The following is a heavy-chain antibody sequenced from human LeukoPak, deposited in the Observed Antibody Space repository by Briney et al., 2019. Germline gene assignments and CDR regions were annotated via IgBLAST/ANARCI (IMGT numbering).Heavy chain of an antibody. CDR2: ISCDGSNK. CDR1: GFTFSSYG. D-gene: IGHD5-12*01. V-gene: IGHV3-30*18. CDR3: AKGAGGGYDDYFEY. J-gene: IGHJ4*02. Sequence: GRSLRLSCAASGFTFSSYGMHGVRQAPGKGLEWVAVISCDGSNKYYADSVKGRFTISRDNSKNTLYLQTNSLRAEDTALYYCAKGAGGGYDDYFEYWGQGTLVTVSS.